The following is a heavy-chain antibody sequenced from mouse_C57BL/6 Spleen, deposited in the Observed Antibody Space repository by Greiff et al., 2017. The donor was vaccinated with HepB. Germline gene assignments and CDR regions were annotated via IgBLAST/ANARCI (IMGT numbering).Heavy chain of an antibody. D-gene: IGHD3-2*02. CDR1: GYTFTSYW. CDR3: AKTAQAPYYAMDY. V-gene: IGHV1-55*01. Sequence: VQLQQSGAELVKPGASVKMSCKASGYTFTSYWITWVKQRPGQGLEWIGDIYPGRGSTNYNETFKRKATLTVDTSSNTAYMQLSSLTTEDSAVYYGAKTAQAPYYAMDYWGQGTSVTVSS. J-gene: IGHJ4*01. CDR2: IYPGRGST.